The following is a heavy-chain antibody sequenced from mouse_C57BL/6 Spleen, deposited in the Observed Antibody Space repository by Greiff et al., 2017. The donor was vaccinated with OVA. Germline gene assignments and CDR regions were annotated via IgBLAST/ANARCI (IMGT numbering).Heavy chain of an antibody. J-gene: IGHJ3*01. CDR2: IDPSDSET. CDR3: ARSEDYGFAY. Sequence: QVQLKQPGAELVRPGSSVKLSCKASGYTFTSYWMHWVKQRPIQGLEWIGNIDPSDSETHYNQKFKDKATLTVDKSSSTAYMQLSSLTSEDSAVYYCARSEDYGFAYWGQGTLVTVSA. D-gene: IGHD2-4*01. CDR1: GYTFTSYW. V-gene: IGHV1-52*01.